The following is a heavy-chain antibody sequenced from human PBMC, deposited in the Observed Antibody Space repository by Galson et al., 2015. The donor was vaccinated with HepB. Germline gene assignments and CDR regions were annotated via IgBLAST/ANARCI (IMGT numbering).Heavy chain of an antibody. J-gene: IGHJ4*02. CDR1: GFTFSSYW. CDR2: INSDGSST. CDR3: ARSYDFWSGYYFGAPLGY. V-gene: IGHV3-74*01. Sequence: SLRLSCAASGFTFSSYWMHWVRQAPGKGLVWVSRINSDGSSTSYADSVKGRFTISRDNAKNTLYLQMKSLRAEDTAVYYCARSYDFWSGYYFGAPLGYWGQGTLVTVSS. D-gene: IGHD3-3*01.